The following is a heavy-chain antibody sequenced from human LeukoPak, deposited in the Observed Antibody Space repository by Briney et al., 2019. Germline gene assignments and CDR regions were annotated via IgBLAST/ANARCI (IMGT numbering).Heavy chain of an antibody. CDR2: VNWNGGST. V-gene: IGHV3-20*04. D-gene: IGHD5-18*01. Sequence: PGGSLRLSCAASGFTLDDYGMSWVRQAPGKGLEWVSGVNWNGGSTGYADSVKGRFTISRDNAKNSLYLQMNSLRAEDTALYYCAKSDTAMVEGGFDYWGQGTLVTVSS. CDR3: AKSDTAMVEGGFDY. CDR1: GFTLDDYG. J-gene: IGHJ4*02.